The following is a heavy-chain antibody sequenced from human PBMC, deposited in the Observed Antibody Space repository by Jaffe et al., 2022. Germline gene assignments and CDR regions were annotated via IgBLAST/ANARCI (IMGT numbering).Heavy chain of an antibody. CDR1: GFTFSSYE. CDR3: CFSRYDKKVDLGVYFDY. Sequence: EVQLVESGGGLVQPGGSLRLSCAASGFTFSSYEMNWVRQAPGKGLEWVSYISSSGSTIYYADSVKGRFTISRDNAKNSLYLQMNSLRAEDTAVYYCCFSRYDKKVDLGVYFDYWGQGTLVTVSS. D-gene: IGHD5-12*01. J-gene: IGHJ4*02. CDR2: ISSSGSTI. V-gene: IGHV3-48*03.